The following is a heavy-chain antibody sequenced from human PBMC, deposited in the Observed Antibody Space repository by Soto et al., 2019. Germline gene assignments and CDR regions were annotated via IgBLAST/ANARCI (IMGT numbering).Heavy chain of an antibody. D-gene: IGHD6-19*01. J-gene: IGHJ4*02. V-gene: IGHV3-23*01. CDR1: GFTFSSYA. CDR2: ISGSGGST. CDR3: AKIRPKSKAVAAFDY. Sequence: GGSLRLSCAASGFTFSSYAMSWVRQAPGKGLEWVSAISGSGGSTYYADSVKGRFTISRDNSKNTQYLQMNSLRAEDTAVYYCAKIRPKSKAVAAFDYWGQGTLVTVSS.